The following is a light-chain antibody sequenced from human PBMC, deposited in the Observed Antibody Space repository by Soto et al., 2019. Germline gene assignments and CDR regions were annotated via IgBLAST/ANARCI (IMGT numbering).Light chain of an antibody. V-gene: IGKV1-17*01. CDR1: QGIRND. J-gene: IGKJ5*01. CDR2: IAS. CDR3: QQRSNWPPSIT. Sequence: DIQMTQSPSSLSASVGDRVTITCRERQGIRNDVCWYQQKTGKDPKRLIYIASRLESGVPSRFSGSGSGTDFTLTIRRLQPDDFAVYYCQQRSNWPPSITFGKGTRLEIK.